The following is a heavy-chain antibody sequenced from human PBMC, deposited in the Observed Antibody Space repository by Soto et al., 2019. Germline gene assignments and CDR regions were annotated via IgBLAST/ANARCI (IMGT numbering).Heavy chain of an antibody. CDR2: IKRNSDGGRT. D-gene: IGHD2-15*01. J-gene: IGHJ6*02. V-gene: IGHV3-15*07. Sequence: EVQLVESGGGLVKPGGSLRLSCAASGFTFYNSWMNWVLPAPGKGLEWVGRIKRNSDGGRTDYAAPVKGRFTISRDDSENMLYLRMNSLKTASTAVYYCTTGSVEGVWGQGTTVSFSS. CDR3: TTGSVEGV. CDR1: GFTFYNSW.